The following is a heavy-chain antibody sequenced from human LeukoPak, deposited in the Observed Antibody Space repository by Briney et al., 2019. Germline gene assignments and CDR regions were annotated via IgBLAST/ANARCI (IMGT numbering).Heavy chain of an antibody. CDR2: IYYSGST. V-gene: IGHV4-31*03. J-gene: IGHJ4*02. CDR3: ARDRDYGGAGFDY. Sequence: SQTLSLTCTVSGGSISSGGYYWSWIRQHPGKGLAWIGYIYYSGSTYYNPSLKSRVTISVDTSKSQFSLKLSSVTAADTAVYYCARDRDYGGAGFDYWGQGTLVTVSS. CDR1: GGSISSGGYY. D-gene: IGHD4-17*01.